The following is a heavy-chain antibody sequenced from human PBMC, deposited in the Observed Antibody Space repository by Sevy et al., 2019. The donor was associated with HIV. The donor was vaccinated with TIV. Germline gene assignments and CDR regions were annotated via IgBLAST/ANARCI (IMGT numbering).Heavy chain of an antibody. CDR3: ARVESCGGDCYYSDY. D-gene: IGHD2-21*02. CDR2: INPSGGGT. CDR1: GYTFTSYY. J-gene: IGHJ4*02. V-gene: IGHV1-46*01. Sequence: ASVKVSCKASGYTFTSYYIHWVRQAPGQGLECMGIINPSGGGTNYAQKFQGRVTFTRDTSTGTVYMELSSLGAEDTAVYYCARVESCGGDCYYSDYWGQGTQVTVSS.